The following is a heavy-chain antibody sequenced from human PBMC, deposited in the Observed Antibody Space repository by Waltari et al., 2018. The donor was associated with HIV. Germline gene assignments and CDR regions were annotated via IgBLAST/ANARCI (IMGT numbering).Heavy chain of an antibody. CDR3: AKEARDYGYFDY. CDR2: IRYDGSNK. J-gene: IGHJ4*02. D-gene: IGHD4-17*01. V-gene: IGHV3-30*02. CDR1: GFTFSSYG. Sequence: QVQLVESGGGVVQPGGSLRLSCAASGFTFSSYGMHWVRQAPGKGLEWVAFIRYDGSNKYYADSVKGRFTISRDNSKNTLYLQMNSLRAEDTAVYYCAKEARDYGYFDYWGQGTLVTVSS.